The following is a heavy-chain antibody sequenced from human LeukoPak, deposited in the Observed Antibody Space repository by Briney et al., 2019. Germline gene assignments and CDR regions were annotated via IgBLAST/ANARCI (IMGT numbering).Heavy chain of an antibody. CDR1: GFTFSNYA. CDR3: AKDRIPVAGRQDIWDY. J-gene: IGHJ4*02. CDR2: ISGSGDRT. Sequence: GGSLRLSCVGAGFTFSNYAMTWVRQAPGKGLGWVSGISGSGDRTYYADSVKRRFTISRDNSKNTLYLQMNSLTDDDSAVYYCAKDRIPVAGRQDIWDYWGEGTLVTVSS. V-gene: IGHV3-23*01. D-gene: IGHD6-19*01.